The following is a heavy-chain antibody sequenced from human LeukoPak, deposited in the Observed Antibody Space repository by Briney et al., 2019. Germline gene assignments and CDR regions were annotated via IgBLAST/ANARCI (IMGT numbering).Heavy chain of an antibody. V-gene: IGHV3-23*01. CDR3: ANSPWELRDY. Sequence: GSLRPSCAASGFPFSSYALSWVRQAPGEGVEWVSAISGSGGSTYYADSVKGRFTISRDNSKNTLYLQMNSLRAEDTAVYYCANSPWELRDYWGQGTLVTVSS. CDR1: GFPFSSYA. D-gene: IGHD1-26*01. CDR2: ISGSGGST. J-gene: IGHJ4*02.